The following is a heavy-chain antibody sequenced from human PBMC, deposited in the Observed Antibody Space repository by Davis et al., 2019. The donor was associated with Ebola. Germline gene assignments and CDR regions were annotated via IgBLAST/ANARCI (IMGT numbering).Heavy chain of an antibody. CDR3: AKSGLSFGVVKYHYGMDV. V-gene: IGHV3-23*01. Sequence: GESLKISCAASGFPFTTYSMNWVRQAPGKGLEWVSAISGSGGSTYYADSVKGRFTISRDNSKKTLYLQMNSLRAEDTAVYYCAKSGLSFGVVKYHYGMDVWGKGTTVTVSS. J-gene: IGHJ6*04. CDR1: GFPFTTYS. D-gene: IGHD3-3*01. CDR2: ISGSGGST.